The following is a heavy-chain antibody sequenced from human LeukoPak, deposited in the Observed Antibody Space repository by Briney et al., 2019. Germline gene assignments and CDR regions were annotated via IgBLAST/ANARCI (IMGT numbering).Heavy chain of an antibody. CDR1: GSTFSSYW. CDR2: IKQDGSEK. V-gene: IGHV3-7*01. J-gene: IGHJ3*02. Sequence: GGSLRLSCAASGSTFSSYWMSWVRQAPGKGLEWVANIKQDGSEKYYVDSVKGRFTISRDNAKNSLYLQMNSLRAEDTAVYYCARAPWGGSGDDAFDIWGQGTMVTVSS. D-gene: IGHD2-21*02. CDR3: ARAPWGGSGDDAFDI.